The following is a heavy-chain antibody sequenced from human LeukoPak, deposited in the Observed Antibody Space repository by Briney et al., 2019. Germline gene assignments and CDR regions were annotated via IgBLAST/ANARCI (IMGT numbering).Heavy chain of an antibody. D-gene: IGHD1-26*01. V-gene: IGHV4-39*01. J-gene: IGHJ5*02. CDR1: GGSISSSSYF. CDR3: ARQWANWFDP. Sequence: SETLSLTCTVSGGSISSSSYFWGWIRQPPGKGLEWIGSIYYSGSTYYNPSLKSRVTISVDTSKHQFSLKLSSVTAADTAVYYCARQWANWFDPWGQGTLVTVSS. CDR2: IYYSGST.